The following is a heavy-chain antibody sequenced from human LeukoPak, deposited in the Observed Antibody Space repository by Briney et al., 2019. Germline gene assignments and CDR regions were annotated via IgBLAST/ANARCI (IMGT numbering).Heavy chain of an antibody. Sequence: GGSLRLSCAASGFTFSDYYMTWIRQAPGRGLEGISYINGRGSDTKYADSVKGRFTISRDNAKNSVYLLMNSLRAEDTAVYYCARRGTTYCTVDSCHPNWFDPWGQGTLVTVSS. CDR2: INGRGSDT. D-gene: IGHD2-15*01. CDR1: GFTFSDYY. CDR3: ARRGTTYCTVDSCHPNWFDP. V-gene: IGHV3-11*03. J-gene: IGHJ5*02.